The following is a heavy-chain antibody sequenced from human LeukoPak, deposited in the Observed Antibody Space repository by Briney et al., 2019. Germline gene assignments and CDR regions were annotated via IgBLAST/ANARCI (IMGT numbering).Heavy chain of an antibody. Sequence: SETLSLTCTVSGGSISSYYWSWIRQPPGKGLEWIGEINHSGSTNYNPSLKSRVTISVDTSKNQFSLKLSSVTAADTAVYYCARRYCTNGVCYRIDYWGQGTLVTVSS. CDR2: INHSGST. J-gene: IGHJ4*02. CDR3: ARRYCTNGVCYRIDY. CDR1: GGSISSYY. D-gene: IGHD2-8*01. V-gene: IGHV4-34*01.